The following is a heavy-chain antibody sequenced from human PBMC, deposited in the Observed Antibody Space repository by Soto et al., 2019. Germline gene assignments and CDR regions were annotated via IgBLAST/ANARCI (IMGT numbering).Heavy chain of an antibody. V-gene: IGHV3-43*01. Sequence: GGSLRLSCAASGFTFDDYTMHWVHQAPGKGLEWVSLISWDGGSTYYADSVKGRFTISRDNSKNSLYLQMNSLRTEDTALYYCAKDYGSGSYYLALGIRGMDVWGQGTTVTVSS. J-gene: IGHJ6*02. CDR3: AKDYGSGSYYLALGIRGMDV. D-gene: IGHD3-10*01. CDR2: ISWDGGST. CDR1: GFTFDDYT.